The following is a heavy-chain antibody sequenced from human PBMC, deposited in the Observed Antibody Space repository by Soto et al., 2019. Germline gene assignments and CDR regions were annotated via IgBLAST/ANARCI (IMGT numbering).Heavy chain of an antibody. CDR3: ARRRGLEGFDY. CDR2: INAGNGNT. D-gene: IGHD1-1*01. CDR1: GYTFTSYA. Sequence: ASVKVSCKASGYTFTSYAMHWVRQAPGQRLEWMGWINAGNGNTKYSQKFQGRVTITRDTPASTAYMELSSLRSEDTAVYYCARRRGLEGFDYWGQGTLVTVSS. V-gene: IGHV1-3*01. J-gene: IGHJ4*02.